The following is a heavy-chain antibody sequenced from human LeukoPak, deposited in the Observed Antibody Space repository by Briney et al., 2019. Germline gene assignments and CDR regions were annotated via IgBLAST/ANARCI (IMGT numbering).Heavy chain of an antibody. CDR2: INPNSGGT. Sequence: ASVKVSCKASGYTFTGYYMHWVRQAPGQGLEWMGWINPNSGGTNYAQKFQGRVTMTRDTSISTAYMELSRLRSDDTAVYYCARELTTIFGVGDAFDIWGQGTMVTVSS. D-gene: IGHD3-3*01. J-gene: IGHJ3*02. V-gene: IGHV1-2*02. CDR1: GYTFTGYY. CDR3: ARELTTIFGVGDAFDI.